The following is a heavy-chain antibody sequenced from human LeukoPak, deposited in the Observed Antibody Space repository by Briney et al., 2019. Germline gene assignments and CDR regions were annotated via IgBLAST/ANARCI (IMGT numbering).Heavy chain of an antibody. D-gene: IGHD4-23*01. Sequence: SETLSLTCTVSGGTISSYYWSWIRQPPGKGLEWIGYIYYTGSTNYNPSLKSRVTISVDTSKNQFSLKLISVTAADTAVYSCARGGNWNFFDYWGQGTLVTVSS. CDR2: IYYTGST. CDR1: GGTISSYY. CDR3: ARGGNWNFFDY. V-gene: IGHV4-59*08. J-gene: IGHJ4*02.